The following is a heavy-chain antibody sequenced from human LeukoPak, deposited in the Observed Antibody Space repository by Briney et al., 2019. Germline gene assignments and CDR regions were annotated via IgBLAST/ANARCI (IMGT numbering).Heavy chain of an antibody. Sequence: PSETLSLTCAAYGGSFSGYYWSWIRQSPGKGLEWIGEINHSGSTNSNPSLKSRVTISVDRSRNQFSLKMRSVTAADTAVYYCARFVVTGRPGFDSWGQGTLVTVSS. D-gene: IGHD4-23*01. V-gene: IGHV4-34*01. J-gene: IGHJ4*02. CDR2: INHSGST. CDR3: ARFVVTGRPGFDS. CDR1: GGSFSGYY.